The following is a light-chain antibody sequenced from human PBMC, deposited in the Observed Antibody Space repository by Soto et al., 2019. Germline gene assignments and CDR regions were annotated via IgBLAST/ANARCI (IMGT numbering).Light chain of an antibody. CDR1: SSDLGGYNY. J-gene: IGLJ2*01. V-gene: IGLV2-8*01. CDR2: DVN. Sequence: QSVLTQPPSASGSPGQSVTISCTGTSSDLGGYNYVSWYQQHPGKAPKLMIYDVNKRPSGVPDRFSGSKSGNTASLTVSGLQAEDEADYYCSSYAGSNNLRVFGGGTKLTVL. CDR3: SSYAGSNNLRV.